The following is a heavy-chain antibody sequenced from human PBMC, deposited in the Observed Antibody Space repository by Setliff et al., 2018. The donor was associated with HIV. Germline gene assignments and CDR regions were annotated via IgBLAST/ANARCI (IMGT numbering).Heavy chain of an antibody. CDR1: GGSISSYY. Sequence: PSETLSLTCTVSGGSISSYYWSWIRQPPGKGLEWIGYIYYSGSTNYNPSLKNRVTISVDTSKNQFSLKLSSVTAADTAVYYCATSGSGSLAFDYWGQGTLVTVSS. D-gene: IGHD3-10*01. J-gene: IGHJ4*02. V-gene: IGHV4-59*01. CDR2: IYYSGST. CDR3: ATSGSGSLAFDY.